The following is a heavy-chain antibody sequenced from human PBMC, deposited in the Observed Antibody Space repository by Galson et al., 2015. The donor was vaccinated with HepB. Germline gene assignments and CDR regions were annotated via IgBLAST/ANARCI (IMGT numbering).Heavy chain of an antibody. CDR2: VNPITGDA. J-gene: IGHJ3*02. CDR1: GYDFNKYY. Sequence: QSGAEVKKPGESLRISCKASGYDFNKYYMHWVRQAPGQGLEWMGWVNPITGDAKYAQKFQPWVTLTRDASISTGYMELRRLRSDDTALYYCVRGSAYNFCAFDIWGQGTMVRVSS. V-gene: IGHV1-2*04. D-gene: IGHD3-3*01. CDR3: VRGSAYNFCAFDI.